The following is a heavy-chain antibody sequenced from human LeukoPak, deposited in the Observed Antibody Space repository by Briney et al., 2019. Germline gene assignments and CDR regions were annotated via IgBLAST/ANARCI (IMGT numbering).Heavy chain of an antibody. D-gene: IGHD3-3*01. CDR2: IIPIFGTA. CDR3: ARHYDFWSGYRNGYFQH. CDR1: GGTFSSYA. J-gene: IGHJ1*01. Sequence: ASVKVSCKASGGTFSSYAISWVRQAPGQGLEWMGGIIPIFGTANYAQKFQGRVTITADESTGTAYMELSSLRSEDTAVYYCARHYDFWSGYRNGYFQHWGQGTLVTVSS. V-gene: IGHV1-69*13.